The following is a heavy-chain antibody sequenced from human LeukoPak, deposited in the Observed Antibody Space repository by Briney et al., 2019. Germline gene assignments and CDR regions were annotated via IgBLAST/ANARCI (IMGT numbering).Heavy chain of an antibody. J-gene: IGHJ3*02. Sequence: SETLSLTCTVSGASIRTYYWSWIRQPPGKGLEWIGYIHYSGSTNYNPSLKSRVTISVGTSKNQFSLRLSSVTAADTAVYYCARSQWLAHDAFDIWGQGTMVPVSS. CDR3: ARSQWLAHDAFDI. V-gene: IGHV4-59*01. CDR2: IHYSGST. D-gene: IGHD6-19*01. CDR1: GASIRTYY.